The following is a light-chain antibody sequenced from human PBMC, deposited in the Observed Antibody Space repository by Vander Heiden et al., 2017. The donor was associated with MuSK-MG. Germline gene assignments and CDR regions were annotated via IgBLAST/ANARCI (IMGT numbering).Light chain of an antibody. CDR2: DVS. J-gene: IGLJ2*01. CDR1: SSDVGGYNY. Sequence: QSALTQPASVSGSPGQSITLPYTGNSSDVGGYNYVYWYQQHPGKAPKLVIYDVSKRPSGVSNRFSGSKSGNTASLTISGLQAEDEADYYCSSYTSSSTLVVFGGGTKLTVL. CDR3: SSYTSSSTLVV. V-gene: IGLV2-14*01.